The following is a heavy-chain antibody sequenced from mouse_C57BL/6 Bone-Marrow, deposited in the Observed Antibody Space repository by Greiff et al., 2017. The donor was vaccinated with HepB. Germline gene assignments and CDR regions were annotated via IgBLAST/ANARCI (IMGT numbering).Heavy chain of an antibody. V-gene: IGHV14-1*01. J-gene: IGHJ3*01. D-gene: IGHD2-3*01. CDR2: IDPEDGDT. CDR3: TTPIYDGYYLFAY. Sequence: VQLQQSGAELVRPGASVKLSCTASGFNIKDYYMHWVKQRPEQGLEWIGRIDPEDGDTEYAPKFQGKATMTADTSSNTAYLQLSSLTSEDTAVYYCTTPIYDGYYLFAYWGQGTLVTVSA. CDR1: GFNIKDYY.